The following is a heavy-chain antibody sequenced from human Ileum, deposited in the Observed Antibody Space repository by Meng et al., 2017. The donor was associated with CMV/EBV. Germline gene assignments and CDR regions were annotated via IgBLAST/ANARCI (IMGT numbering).Heavy chain of an antibody. Sequence: CAVYGGSFTGYLCSWIRQSPGKGLEWIGEINYSETINYNPSLKSRVTMSVDASRNQFSLKLGSVTAADTALYYCARRVGSGRYYFDYWSQGTLVTVSS. J-gene: IGHJ4*02. V-gene: IGHV4-34*01. CDR3: ARRVGSGRYYFDY. CDR1: GGSFTGYL. D-gene: IGHD3-10*01. CDR2: INYSETI.